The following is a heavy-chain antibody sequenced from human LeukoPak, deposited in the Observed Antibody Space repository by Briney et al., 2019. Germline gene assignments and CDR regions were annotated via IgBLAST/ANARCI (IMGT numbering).Heavy chain of an antibody. CDR1: GGSISSSSYY. D-gene: IGHD3-3*01. V-gene: IGHV4-39*01. CDR3: ARHVLELRFLEWLFNWFDP. J-gene: IGHJ5*02. Sequence: SETLSPTCTVSGGSISSSSYYWGWIRQPPGTGLEWIGSIYYSGSTYYNPSLKSRVTISVDTSKNQFSLKLSSVTAADTAVYYCARHVLELRFLEWLFNWFDPWDREPWSPSPQ. CDR2: IYYSGST.